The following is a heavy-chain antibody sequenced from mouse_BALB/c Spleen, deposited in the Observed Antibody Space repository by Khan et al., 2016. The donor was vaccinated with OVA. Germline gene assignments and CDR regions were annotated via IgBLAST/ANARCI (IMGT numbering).Heavy chain of an antibody. D-gene: IGHD1-2*01. J-gene: IGHJ3*01. CDR3: ARRNYFGYTFAY. CDR1: GYTFTDYY. Sequence: QVQLQQSGAELARPGASVKLSCKASGYTFTDYYINWVKLRTGQGLEWIGEISPGSGDTYYNERFKGKATLTADKSSSTAYMKLSSLTSEASAVYFCARRNYFGYTFAYWGPVTLVTVSA. CDR2: ISPGSGDT. V-gene: IGHV1-77*01.